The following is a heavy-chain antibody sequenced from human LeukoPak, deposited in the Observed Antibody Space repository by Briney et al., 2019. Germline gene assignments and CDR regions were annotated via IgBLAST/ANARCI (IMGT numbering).Heavy chain of an antibody. D-gene: IGHD3-9*01. CDR3: ARILSEQGY. CDR1: GFTFSSYS. CDR2: IKQDGSEK. Sequence: TGGSLRLSCAASGFTFSSYSMNWVRQAPGKGLEWVANIKQDGSEKYYVDSVKGRFSISRDNAKNSLYLQMNSLRAEDTAVYYCARILSEQGYWGQGTLVTVSS. J-gene: IGHJ4*02. V-gene: IGHV3-7*01.